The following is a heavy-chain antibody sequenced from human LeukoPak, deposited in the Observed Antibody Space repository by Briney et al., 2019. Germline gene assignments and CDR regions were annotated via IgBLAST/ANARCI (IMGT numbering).Heavy chain of an antibody. D-gene: IGHD4-17*01. V-gene: IGHV3-74*01. CDR3: SSELREGY. CDR2: IKNDGNST. J-gene: IGHJ4*02. Sequence: GGSLRLSCAASGFTFSSYWMHWVRHAPGKGLVWVSGIKNDGNSTYFADPVKGRFTITSDNAKNMLYLQMNSLRAEDTAVYYCSSELREGYWGRGTLVTVSS. CDR1: GFTFSSYW.